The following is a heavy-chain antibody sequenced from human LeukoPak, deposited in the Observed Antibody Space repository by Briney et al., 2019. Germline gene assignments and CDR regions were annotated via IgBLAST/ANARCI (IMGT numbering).Heavy chain of an antibody. V-gene: IGHV3-48*04. D-gene: IGHD4-17*01. CDR1: GFTFSTYN. CDR2: ISRSSSTI. J-gene: IGHJ4*02. CDR3: ARTAMGDYVRFPNDY. Sequence: GGSLRLSCAASGFTFSTYNMYWVRQAPGKGLEWVSYISRSSSTIYYAESVKGRFTISRDNAKNSLYLQMNSLRAEDTALYYCARTAMGDYVRFPNDYWGQGTLVTVSS.